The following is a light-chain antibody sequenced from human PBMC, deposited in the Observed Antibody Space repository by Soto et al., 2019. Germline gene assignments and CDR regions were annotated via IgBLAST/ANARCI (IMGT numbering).Light chain of an antibody. J-gene: IGKJ1*01. CDR3: LQRGDWPPLT. V-gene: IGKV3-11*01. Sequence: EIVLTQSPATLSLSPGERATLSCRASQSVGSSLAWYQQKPGQAPRLLIYDASNRATGIPARFGGSGSGTDFTLTISSLESEDFAVYYCLQRGDWPPLTFGQGTKVEIK. CDR2: DAS. CDR1: QSVGSS.